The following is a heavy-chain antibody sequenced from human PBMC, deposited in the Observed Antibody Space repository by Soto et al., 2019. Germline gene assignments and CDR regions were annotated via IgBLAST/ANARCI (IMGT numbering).Heavy chain of an antibody. Sequence: SETLSLTCTVSGGSISSRGYYWGWIRQPPGKGLEWIGTIYYSGSTYYNPSLKSRVTISVDTSKNQFSLKLSSVTAADTAVYYCARHDGFSSGWIFDYWGHGTQVTVSS. D-gene: IGHD6-19*01. CDR2: IYYSGST. V-gene: IGHV4-39*01. CDR1: GGSISSRGYY. J-gene: IGHJ4*01. CDR3: ARHDGFSSGWIFDY.